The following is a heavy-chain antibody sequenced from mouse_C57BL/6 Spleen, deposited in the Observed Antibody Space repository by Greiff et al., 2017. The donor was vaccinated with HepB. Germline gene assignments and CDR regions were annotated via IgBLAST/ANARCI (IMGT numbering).Heavy chain of an antibody. Sequence: VQLQQSGAELVRPGASVTLSCKASGYTFTDYEMHWVKQTPVHGLEWIGAIDPETGGTAYNQKFKVKAILTADKSSSTAYMELRSLTSDDSAVYYCTRDDYDPYYCDYWGQGTTLTVSS. CDR3: TRDDYDPYYCDY. J-gene: IGHJ2*01. CDR2: IDPETGGT. D-gene: IGHD2-4*01. CDR1: GYTFTDYE. V-gene: IGHV1-15*01.